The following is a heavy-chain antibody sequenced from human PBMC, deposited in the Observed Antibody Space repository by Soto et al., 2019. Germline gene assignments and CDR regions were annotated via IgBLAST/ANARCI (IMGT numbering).Heavy chain of an antibody. V-gene: IGHV3-33*01. Sequence: VQLVESGGGVVQPGRSLRLSCAASGFTFSSYGMHWVRQAPGKGLEWVAVIWYDGSNKYYADSVKGRFTISRDNSKNTLYLQMNSLRAEDTAVYYCARDIARSCTNGVCISVLYYGMDVWGQGTTVTVSS. D-gene: IGHD2-8*01. CDR3: ARDIARSCTNGVCISVLYYGMDV. CDR1: GFTFSSYG. CDR2: IWYDGSNK. J-gene: IGHJ6*02.